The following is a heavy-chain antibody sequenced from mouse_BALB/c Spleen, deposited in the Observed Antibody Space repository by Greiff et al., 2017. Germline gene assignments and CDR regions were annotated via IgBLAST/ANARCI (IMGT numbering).Heavy chain of an antibody. CDR1: GFTFSSFG. J-gene: IGHJ2*01. Sequence: EVQLVESGGGLVQPGGSRKLSCAASGFTFSSFGMHWVRQAPEKGLEWVAYISSGSSTIYYADTVKGRFTISRDNPKNTLFLQLTSLRSEDTAMYYCARSGYYGPFDYWGQGTTLTVSS. V-gene: IGHV5-17*02. CDR2: ISSGSSTI. D-gene: IGHD1-1*01. CDR3: ARSGYYGPFDY.